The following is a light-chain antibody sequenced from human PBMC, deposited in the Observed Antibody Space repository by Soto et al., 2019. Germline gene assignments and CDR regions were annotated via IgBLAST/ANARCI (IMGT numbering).Light chain of an antibody. CDR1: QSISNY. V-gene: IGKV1-39*01. CDR2: AAS. CDR3: QQSYSTLT. J-gene: IGKJ3*01. Sequence: DIQMTQSPSSLSASVGDRITITCRASQSISNYLNWYQQKPRKAPKLLIYAASNLESGVPSRFSGSGSGTDFTLTISSLQPEYFATYYCQQSYSTLTFGPGTKVDIK.